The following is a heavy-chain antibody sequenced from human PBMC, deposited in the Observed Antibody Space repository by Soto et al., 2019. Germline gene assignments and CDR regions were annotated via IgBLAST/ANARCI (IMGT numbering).Heavy chain of an antibody. D-gene: IGHD3-10*01. CDR1: GFTFSSYA. Sequence: GGSLRLSCAASGFTFSSYAMSWVRQAPGKGLEWVSAISGSGGSTYYADSVKGRFTISRDNSKNTLYLQMNSLRAEDTAVYYCANIATHYGSGDYFDYWGQGTLVTVSS. CDR3: ANIATHYGSGDYFDY. CDR2: ISGSGGST. J-gene: IGHJ4*02. V-gene: IGHV3-23*01.